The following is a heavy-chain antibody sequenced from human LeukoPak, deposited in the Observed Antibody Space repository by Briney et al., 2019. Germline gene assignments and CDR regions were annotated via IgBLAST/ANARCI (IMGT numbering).Heavy chain of an antibody. V-gene: IGHV3-30-3*01. CDR1: GITFSSYA. Sequence: GRSLRLSCAASGITFSSYAMHWVRQAPGKGLEWVAVISYDGSNKYYADSVKGRFTISRDNSKNTLYLQMNGLRAEDTAVYYCARGLVTVTTKVHYYGMDVWGQGTTVTVSS. CDR3: ARGLVTVTTKVHYYGMDV. J-gene: IGHJ6*02. CDR2: ISYDGSNK. D-gene: IGHD4-17*01.